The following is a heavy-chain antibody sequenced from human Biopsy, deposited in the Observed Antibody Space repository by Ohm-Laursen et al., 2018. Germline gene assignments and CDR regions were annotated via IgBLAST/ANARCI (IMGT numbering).Heavy chain of an antibody. V-gene: IGHV4-59*12. CDR2: IYFTGRT. Sequence: SETLSLTCTVSGGPIDSYYWSWLRPPPGKALEWIGYIYFTGRTSSNPSLKSRGTISVNTTKKQFFLRLSSVTAADTAVYYCASAGYNPDWNFDLWGRGTRVTVSS. J-gene: IGHJ2*01. CDR1: GGPIDSYY. D-gene: IGHD5-24*01. CDR3: ASAGYNPDWNFDL.